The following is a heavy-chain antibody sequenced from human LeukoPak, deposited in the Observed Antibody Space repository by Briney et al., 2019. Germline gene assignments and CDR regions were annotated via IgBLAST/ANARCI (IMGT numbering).Heavy chain of an antibody. D-gene: IGHD1-20*01. CDR3: ARLFNFDRYFHY. CDR2: IYYRGNT. V-gene: IGHV4-39*01. Sequence: PSETLSPTCSVSGGSLSGTSYYWGWLRQPPGKGLEWIGSIYYRGNTYYNPSLKSRVSISVDTSNSQFSLKLSSVTAADTAVYYCARLFNFDRYFHYWGQGTLVTVSS. CDR1: GGSLSGTSYY. J-gene: IGHJ4*02.